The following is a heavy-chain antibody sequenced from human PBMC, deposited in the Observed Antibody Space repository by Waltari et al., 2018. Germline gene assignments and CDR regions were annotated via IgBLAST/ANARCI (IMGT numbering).Heavy chain of an antibody. D-gene: IGHD3-22*01. CDR2: ISSSSSTI. CDR1: GFTFSSYS. Sequence: EVQLVESGGGLVQPGGSLRLSCAASGFTFSSYSMNWVRQAPGKGLEWVSYISSSSSTIYYADSVKGRFTISRDNAKNSLYLQMNSLRAEDTAVYYCARARYYDSSGYYLLDYWGQGTLVTVSS. J-gene: IGHJ4*02. V-gene: IGHV3-48*01. CDR3: ARARYYDSSGYYLLDY.